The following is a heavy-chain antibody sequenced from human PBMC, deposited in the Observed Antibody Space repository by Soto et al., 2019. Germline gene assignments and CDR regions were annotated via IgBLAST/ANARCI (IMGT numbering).Heavy chain of an antibody. V-gene: IGHV1-69*13. Sequence: GASVKVSCKASGGTFSSYAISWVRQAPGQGLEWMGGIIPIFGTANYAQKFQGRVTITADESTSTAYMELSSLRSEDTAVYYCAREAAVAGKGYYFDYWGQGTLVTVSS. CDR3: AREAAVAGKGYYFDY. CDR1: GGTFSSYA. CDR2: IIPIFGTA. D-gene: IGHD6-19*01. J-gene: IGHJ4*02.